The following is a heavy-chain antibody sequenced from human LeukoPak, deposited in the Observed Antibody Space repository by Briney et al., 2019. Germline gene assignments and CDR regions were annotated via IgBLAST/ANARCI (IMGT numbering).Heavy chain of an antibody. CDR1: GGSISSYY. CDR3: ARGNYYDSSFDY. D-gene: IGHD3-22*01. J-gene: IGHJ4*02. V-gene: IGHV4-59*01. Sequence: KPSETLSLTCTVSGGSISSYYWSWIRQPPGKGLEWIGYIYYSGSTNYNPSLKSRVTISVDTSKNQFSLKLSSVTAADTAVYYCARGNYYDSSFDYWGQGTLVTVSS. CDR2: IYYSGST.